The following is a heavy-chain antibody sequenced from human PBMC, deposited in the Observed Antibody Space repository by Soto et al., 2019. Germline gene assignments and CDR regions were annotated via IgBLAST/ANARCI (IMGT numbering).Heavy chain of an antibody. CDR2: ITSACSVI. CDR3: ARDDCSKSTCPNYDRDV. CDR1: GSTFSDYY. J-gene: IGHJ6*02. D-gene: IGHD2-21*01. V-gene: IGHV3-11*01. Sequence: PGGSLRPSCAPSGSTFSDYYMTWVRQAPGKGLEWIATITSACSVIHYADSGKARFADSSDNAKQSMYLQTNNLSAEETALYYCARDDCSKSTCPNYDRDVWGQGTAVTVSS.